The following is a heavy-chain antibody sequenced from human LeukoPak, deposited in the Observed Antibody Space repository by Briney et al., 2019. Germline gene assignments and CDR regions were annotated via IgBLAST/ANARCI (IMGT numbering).Heavy chain of an antibody. CDR3: ATHSGPYYYYYYMDV. CDR2: IYPGDSGT. CDR1: GYSFTSYW. Sequence: GESLKISCKGSGYSFTSYWIGWVRQMPGKGLEWMGIIYPGDSGTRYSPSFQGQVTISADKSISTAYLQWSSLKASDTAMYYCATHSGPYYYYYYMDVWGKGTTVTVSS. V-gene: IGHV5-51*01. J-gene: IGHJ6*03.